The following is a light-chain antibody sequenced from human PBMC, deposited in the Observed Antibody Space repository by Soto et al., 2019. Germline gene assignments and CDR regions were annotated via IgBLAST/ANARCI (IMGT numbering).Light chain of an antibody. J-gene: IGLJ1*01. V-gene: IGLV2-14*01. CDR3: SSYTSSSTWV. CDR2: EVS. CDR1: SSDVGGYNY. Sequence: QSVLTQPASVSGSPGQSITISCTGTSSDVGGYNYVSWYQQHPGKAPKLMLYEVSNRPSGVSNRFSGSKSGNTASLTISGLQAEDEADYYCSSYTSSSTWVFGTGTKVTVL.